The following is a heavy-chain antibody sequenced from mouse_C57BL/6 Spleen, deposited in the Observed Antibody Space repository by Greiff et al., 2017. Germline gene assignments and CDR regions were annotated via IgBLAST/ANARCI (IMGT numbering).Heavy chain of an antibody. CDR3: ARRYYGSSYDY. CDR2: INPNNGGT. Sequence: VQLQQSGPELVKPGASVKISCKASGYTFTDYYMNWVKQSHGKSLEWIGDINPNNGGTSYTQKFQGKATLTVDKSSSTAYMELRSLTSEDSAVYYCARRYYGSSYDYWGKGTTLTVSS. J-gene: IGHJ2*01. D-gene: IGHD1-1*01. CDR1: GYTFTDYY. V-gene: IGHV1-26*01.